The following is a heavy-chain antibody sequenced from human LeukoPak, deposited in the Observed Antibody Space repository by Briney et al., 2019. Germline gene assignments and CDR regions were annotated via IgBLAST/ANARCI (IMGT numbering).Heavy chain of an antibody. Sequence: SETLSLTCTVSGGSISRDSWIWIRQPPGKGLEWIGYIYASGSTNYNPSLKSRVTISVDTSKNQLSLKLNSVTAADTAVYYCARLLTGTAGYNYYYYYMDVWGKGTTVAVSS. J-gene: IGHJ6*03. V-gene: IGHV4-4*09. CDR1: GGSISRDS. CDR3: ARLLTGTAGYNYYYYYMDV. CDR2: IYASGST. D-gene: IGHD1-20*01.